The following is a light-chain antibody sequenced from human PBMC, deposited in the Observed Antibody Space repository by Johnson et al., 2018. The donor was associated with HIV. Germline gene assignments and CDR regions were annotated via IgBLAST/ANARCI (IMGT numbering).Light chain of an antibody. V-gene: IGLV1-51*01. Sequence: QSVLTQPPSVSAAPGQKVTISCSGSSSNIGNNYVSWYQQLPGTAPKLLIYDNNKRPSGIPDRFSGSKSGTSATLGITGLQTGDEADYYCGTWDSSLSAPSVCRTRTKVTVL. J-gene: IGLJ1*01. CDR2: DNN. CDR1: SSNIGNNY. CDR3: GTWDSSLSAPSV.